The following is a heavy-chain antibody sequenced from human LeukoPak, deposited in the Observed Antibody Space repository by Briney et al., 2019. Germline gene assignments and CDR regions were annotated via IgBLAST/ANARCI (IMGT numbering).Heavy chain of an antibody. J-gene: IGHJ4*02. Sequence: GGSLRLSCAASGFTVSSNYMSWVRQAPGKGLEWVSVIYRGGNTYYADSVKGRFTISRDNSKNTLYLQTNSLRAEDTAVYYCATAIDVLSGYYRDYWGQGTLVTVSS. CDR3: ATAIDVLSGYYRDY. D-gene: IGHD3-9*01. CDR2: IYRGGNT. V-gene: IGHV3-53*01. CDR1: GFTVSSNY.